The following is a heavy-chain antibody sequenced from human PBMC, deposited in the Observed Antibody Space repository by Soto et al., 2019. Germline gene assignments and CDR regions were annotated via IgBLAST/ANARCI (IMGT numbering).Heavy chain of an antibody. Sequence: PSETLSLTCGVSDSSINSNYYWLWIRQPPGKGLEWIGAIHHSGTTYYTPSLKSRVTISMDPSKNHFSLRLTSVTAADTAIYYYARGLYGGNFDYWGQGTPVTASS. CDR1: DSSINSNYY. CDR3: ARGLYGGNFDY. D-gene: IGHD4-17*01. V-gene: IGHV4-38-2*01. CDR2: IHHSGTT. J-gene: IGHJ4*02.